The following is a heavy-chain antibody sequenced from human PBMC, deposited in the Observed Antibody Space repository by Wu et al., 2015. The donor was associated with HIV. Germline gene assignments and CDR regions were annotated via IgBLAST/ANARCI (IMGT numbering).Heavy chain of an antibody. CDR1: GYTFTGYY. Sequence: QVQLVQFGADVEKPGASVKVSCKASGYTFTGYYMHWLRQAPGQGLEWMGWINPNSGGTNFAQKFQDRVTLTRDTSISTAYMEMSGLRSDDTAVYYCARDYYDVLTTYSHYFFDLWGQGTLVTVSS. D-gene: IGHD3-9*01. CDR3: ARDYYDVLTTYSHYFFDL. V-gene: IGHV1-2*02. CDR2: INPNSGGT. J-gene: IGHJ4*02.